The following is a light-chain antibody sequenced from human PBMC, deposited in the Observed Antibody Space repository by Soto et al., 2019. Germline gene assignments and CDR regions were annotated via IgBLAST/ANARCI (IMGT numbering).Light chain of an antibody. CDR2: DAS. CDR3: QQYENYWT. V-gene: IGKV1-5*01. J-gene: IGKJ1*01. CDR1: QSISSW. Sequence: DIQMTQSPSPLSATAGDRVTITCRASQSISSWLAWYQHKPVKAPKLLIYDASNLDSGVPSRFSGSGSGTEFSLTISNLQPDDCATYYCQQYENYWTFGQGTRVEIK.